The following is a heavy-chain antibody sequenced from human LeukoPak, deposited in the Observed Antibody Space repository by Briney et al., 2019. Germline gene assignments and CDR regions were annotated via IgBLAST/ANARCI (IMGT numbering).Heavy chain of an antibody. J-gene: IGHJ4*02. CDR2: INSDGSTT. D-gene: IGHD6-19*01. Sequence: GGSLRLSCAATGFTFRNYAMSWVRQAPGKGLVWVSRINSDGSTTSYADSVMGRFTISRDNAKNTLYLQMNSLRAEDTAVYYCARVIYSGWEGELSDWGQGTLVTVSS. CDR3: ARVIYSGWEGELSD. CDR1: GFTFRNYA. V-gene: IGHV3-74*01.